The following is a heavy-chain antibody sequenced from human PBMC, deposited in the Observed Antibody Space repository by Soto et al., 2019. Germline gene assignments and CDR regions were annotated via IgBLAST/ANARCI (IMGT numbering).Heavy chain of an antibody. D-gene: IGHD1-7*01. CDR2: IWYDGSNR. CDR3: AAATTWNFHFHY. Sequence: QVQLVESGGGVVQPGTSLRLSCAASGFTISTHGMHWVRQAPGKGLEWVANIWYDGSNRFYADSVKGRFTISKDNSKNTLYLQMSRLTAEDTAVYYCAAATTWNFHFHYWGQGTQVTVSS. J-gene: IGHJ4*02. V-gene: IGHV3-33*01. CDR1: GFTISTHG.